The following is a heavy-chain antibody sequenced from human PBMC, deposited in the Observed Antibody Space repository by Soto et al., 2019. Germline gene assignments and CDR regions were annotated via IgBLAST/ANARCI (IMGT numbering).Heavy chain of an antibody. V-gene: IGHV3-30*04. CDR3: ARDRGGPYYYDSSGYYSGVDI. J-gene: IGHJ3*02. D-gene: IGHD3-22*01. Sequence: GGSLRLSCAASGFTFSSYAMHWVRQAPGKGLEWVAVISYDGSNKYYADSVKGRFTISRDNSKNTLYLQMNSLRAEDTAVYYCARDRGGPYYYDSSGYYSGVDIWGQGTMVTVSS. CDR1: GFTFSSYA. CDR2: ISYDGSNK.